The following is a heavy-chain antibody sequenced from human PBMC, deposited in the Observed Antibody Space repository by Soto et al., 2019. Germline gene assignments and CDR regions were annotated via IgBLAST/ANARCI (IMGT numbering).Heavy chain of an antibody. V-gene: IGHV3-53*02. CDR3: ASSTKMTTISTVSSALDF. Sequence: EVQLVETGGGLIQPGGSLRLSCAASGFTISDKYMSWVRQAPGRGLEWVSVINGGGDTFYPDSVKGRLTISTDTSENTLYLQMNSLRAEEPSIYYCASSTKMTTISTVSSALDFWGPATRVTVSS. CDR2: INGGGDT. J-gene: IGHJ4*02. D-gene: IGHD4-4*01. CDR1: GFTISDKY.